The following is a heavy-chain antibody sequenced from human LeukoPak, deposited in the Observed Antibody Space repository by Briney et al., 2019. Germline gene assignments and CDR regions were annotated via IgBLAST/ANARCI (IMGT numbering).Heavy chain of an antibody. J-gene: IGHJ5*02. CDR2: MNPNSGNT. CDR1: GYTLTELS. D-gene: IGHD2-21*01. V-gene: IGHV1-8*01. CDR3: AREASFDP. Sequence: ASVKVSCKVSGYTLTELSMHWVRQAPGQGLEWMGWMNPNSGNTGYAQKFQGRVTMTRNTSISTAYMELSSLRSEDTAVYYCAREASFDPWGQGTLVTVPS.